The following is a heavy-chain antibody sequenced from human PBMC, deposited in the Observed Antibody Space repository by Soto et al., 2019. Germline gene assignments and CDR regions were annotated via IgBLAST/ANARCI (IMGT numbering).Heavy chain of an antibody. Sequence: GGSLRLSCASSGFTFSSYGMHLVRQAPGKGLEWVAVIWDDGSNKYYADSVKGRFTISRDNSKNTLYLQMNSLRAEDTAVYYCARDALNPLPDAAFDIWGQGTMVT. J-gene: IGHJ3*02. CDR3: ARDALNPLPDAAFDI. V-gene: IGHV3-33*01. CDR2: IWDDGSNK. CDR1: GFTFSSYG.